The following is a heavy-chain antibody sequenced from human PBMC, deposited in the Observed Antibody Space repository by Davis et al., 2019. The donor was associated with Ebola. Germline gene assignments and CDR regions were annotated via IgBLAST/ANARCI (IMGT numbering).Heavy chain of an antibody. D-gene: IGHD6-13*01. CDR1: GFTFSSYW. J-gene: IGHJ4*02. V-gene: IGHV3-7*03. CDR3: VREDRWAYHY. CDR2: IKQDGSEK. Sequence: GESLKISCAASGFTFSSYWMSWVRQAPGKGLEWVANIKQDGSEKYYVDSVKGRFTISRDISENTLYLQMNSLKTEDTAVYYCVREDRWAYHYWGQGTLVTVSS.